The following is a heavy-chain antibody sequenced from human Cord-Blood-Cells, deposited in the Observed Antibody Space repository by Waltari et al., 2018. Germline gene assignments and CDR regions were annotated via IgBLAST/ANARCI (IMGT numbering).Heavy chain of an antibody. CDR1: GFTLITYS. CDR2: ISSSSSYI. V-gene: IGHV3-21*01. CDR3: ARDRGDWGYYYYGMDV. Sequence: EVYLVEYGGGLVKPAGSPGSSCGASGFTLITYSFNLGCQAPGKGLECVSSISSSSSYIYYAASVKGRFTISRDNAKNSLYLQMNSLRAEDTAVYYCARDRGDWGYYYYGMDVWGQGTTVTVSS. J-gene: IGHJ6*02. D-gene: IGHD7-27*01.